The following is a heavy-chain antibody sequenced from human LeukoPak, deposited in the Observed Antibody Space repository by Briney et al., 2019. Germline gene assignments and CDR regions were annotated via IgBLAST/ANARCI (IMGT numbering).Heavy chain of an antibody. CDR1: GFTFSSYW. CDR3: ARSAAGSAFDI. Sequence: GGSLRLSCAASGFTFSSYWMHWVRQAPGKGLVWVSRINTDGSITNYAGSVKGGFTISRDNAKNTLYLQMNSLRAEDTAVYYCARSAAGSAFDIWGQGTMVTVSS. J-gene: IGHJ3*02. V-gene: IGHV3-74*01. CDR2: INTDGSIT. D-gene: IGHD6-13*01.